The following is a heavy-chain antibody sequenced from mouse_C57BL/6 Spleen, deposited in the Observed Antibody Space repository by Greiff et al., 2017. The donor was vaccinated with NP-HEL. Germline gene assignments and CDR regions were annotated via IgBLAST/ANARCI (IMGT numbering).Heavy chain of an antibody. CDR2: IYPRDGST. V-gene: IGHV1-78*01. CDR3: ARGPQSYYGKDYFDY. J-gene: IGHJ2*01. CDR1: GYTFTDHP. Sequence: QVQLQQSDAELVKPGASVKISCKVSGYTFTDHPIHWMKQRPEQGLEWIGYIYPRDGSTKYNEKFKGKATLTADKSSSTAYMQLNSLTSEDSAVYFCARGPQSYYGKDYFDYWGQGTTLTVSS. D-gene: IGHD2-1*01.